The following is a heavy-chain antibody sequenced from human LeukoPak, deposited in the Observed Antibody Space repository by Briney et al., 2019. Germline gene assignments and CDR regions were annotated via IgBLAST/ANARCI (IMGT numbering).Heavy chain of an antibody. Sequence: SETLSLTCTVSGGSISSYYWSWIRQPPGKGLEWIGYIYYSGSTNDNPSLKSRVTISVDTSKNQFSLKLSSVTAADTAVYYCARGRHLAALTFDYWGQGTLVTVSS. CDR3: ARGRHLAALTFDY. V-gene: IGHV4-59*08. J-gene: IGHJ4*02. CDR1: GGSISSYY. D-gene: IGHD6-6*01. CDR2: IYYSGST.